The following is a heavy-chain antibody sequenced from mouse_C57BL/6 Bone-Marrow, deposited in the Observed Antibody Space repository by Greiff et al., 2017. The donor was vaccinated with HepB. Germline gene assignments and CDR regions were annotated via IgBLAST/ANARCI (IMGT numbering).Heavy chain of an antibody. V-gene: IGHV3-5*01. CDR3: ARERGSGRGYFDY. D-gene: IGHD3-1*01. J-gene: IGHJ2*01. CDR1: GISITTGNYR. Sequence: EVKLMESGPGLVKPSQTVFLTCTVTGISITTGNYRWSWIRQFPGNKLEWIGYIYYSGTITYNPSLTSRTTITRDTPKNQFFLEMNSLTAEDTATYYCARERGSGRGYFDYWGQGTTLTVSS. CDR2: IYYSGTI.